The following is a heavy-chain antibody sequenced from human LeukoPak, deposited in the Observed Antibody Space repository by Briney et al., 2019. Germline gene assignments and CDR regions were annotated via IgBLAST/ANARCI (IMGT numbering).Heavy chain of an antibody. CDR2: IYYSGST. CDR1: GGSISSGGYY. V-gene: IGHV4-39*07. D-gene: IGHD1-26*01. Sequence: SETLSLTCTVSGGSISSGGYYWGWIRQPPGKGLEWIGSIYYSGSTYYNPSLKSRVTISVDTSKNQFSLKLSSVTAADTAVYYCARISSGSCRSYDYWGQGTLVTVSS. J-gene: IGHJ4*02. CDR3: ARISSGSCRSYDY.